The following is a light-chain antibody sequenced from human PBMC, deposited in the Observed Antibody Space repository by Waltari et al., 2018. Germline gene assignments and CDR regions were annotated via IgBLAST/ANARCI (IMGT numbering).Light chain of an antibody. CDR3: LSRDTTSTRV. V-gene: IGLV3-19*01. CDR1: SLSRYY. Sequence: SSELTPDPAVSVALGQTVSIPCPGDSLSRYYAIWYQQRPGQAPILILYGQDNRPSGIPDRFSGSTSGNTASLTITGAQAEDEADYYCLSRDTTSTRVFGGGTRLTV. CDR2: GQD. J-gene: IGLJ3*02.